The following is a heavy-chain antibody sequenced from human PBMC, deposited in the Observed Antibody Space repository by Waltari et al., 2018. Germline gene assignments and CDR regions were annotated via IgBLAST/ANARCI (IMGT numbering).Heavy chain of an antibody. V-gene: IGHV4-4*07. CDR1: GASISSYY. CDR2: LYTSGHT. J-gene: IGHJ4*02. D-gene: IGHD3-10*01. Sequence: QVQLQESGPGLVKPSETLSLICTVPGASISSYYWSWIRQPAGKGLEWIGRLYTSGHTIYNPSLKSRVTMSVDTSKNHFSLKLTSVTAADTAVYYCAGAGGNSFDYWGQGTLVTVSS. CDR3: AGAGGNSFDY.